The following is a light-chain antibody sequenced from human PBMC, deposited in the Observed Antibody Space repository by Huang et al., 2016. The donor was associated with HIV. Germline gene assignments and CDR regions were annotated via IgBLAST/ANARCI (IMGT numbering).Light chain of an antibody. CDR2: WAS. V-gene: IGKV4-1*01. CDR3: QQYCGVPRT. Sequence: DIVMTQSPDSLAVSLGARATINCSSSQSVLSSSNDKNYLTWYQQKPGQPPKLLIYWASTRESGVPERFSGSGAGTHFTLTIASLQAEDVAVYYCQQYCGVPRTFGQGTKVEIK. J-gene: IGKJ1*01. CDR1: QSVLSSSNDKNY.